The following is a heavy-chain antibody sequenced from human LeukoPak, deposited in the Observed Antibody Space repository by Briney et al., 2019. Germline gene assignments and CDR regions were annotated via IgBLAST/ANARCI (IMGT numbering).Heavy chain of an antibody. V-gene: IGHV4-30-4*08. CDR3: ARWVVGAKGAFDY. CDR2: IYYSGST. J-gene: IGHJ4*02. D-gene: IGHD1-26*01. Sequence: PSETLSLTCTVSGGSISSGDYYWSWIRQPPGKGLEWIGYIYYSGSTYYNPSLKSQVTISVDTSKNQFSLKLSSVTAADTAVYYCARWVVGAKGAFDYWGQGTLVTVS. CDR1: GGSISSGDYY.